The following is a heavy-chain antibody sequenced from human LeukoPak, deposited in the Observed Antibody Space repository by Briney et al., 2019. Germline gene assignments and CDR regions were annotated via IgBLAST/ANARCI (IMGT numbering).Heavy chain of an antibody. V-gene: IGHV1-69*06. D-gene: IGHD2-15*01. CDR1: GGTFSSYA. Sequence: ASVKVSCKASGGTFSSYAISWVRQAPGQGLEWMGGIIPIFGTANYAQKFQGRVTITADKSTSTAYMELSSLRSEDTAVYYCALGYCSGGSCFCFDYWGQGILVTVSS. J-gene: IGHJ4*02. CDR2: IIPIFGTA. CDR3: ALGYCSGGSCFCFDY.